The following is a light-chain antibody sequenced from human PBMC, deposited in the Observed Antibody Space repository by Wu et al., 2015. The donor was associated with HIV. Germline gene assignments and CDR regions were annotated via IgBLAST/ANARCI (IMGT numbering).Light chain of an antibody. Sequence: EILLTQSPGTLSLSPGERATLSCRASQSVNSDYLAWYQQKHGQAPRLLIYGASSRATGIPDRFSGSGSGTDFTLTISRLEPEDFAVYYCHQYGGSPYSFGQGTTLEIK. J-gene: IGKJ2*03. V-gene: IGKV3-20*01. CDR1: QSVNSDY. CDR3: HQYGGSPYS. CDR2: GAS.